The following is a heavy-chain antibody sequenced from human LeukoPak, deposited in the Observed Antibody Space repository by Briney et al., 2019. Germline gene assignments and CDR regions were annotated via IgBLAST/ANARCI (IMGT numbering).Heavy chain of an antibody. D-gene: IGHD3-3*01. V-gene: IGHV1-8*03. CDR3: ARATYYDFWSGPNDP. J-gene: IGHJ5*02. CDR2: MNPNSGNT. CDR1: GGTLSNHA. Sequence: ASVKVSCKASGGTLSNHAVSWVRQAPGQGLEWMGRMNPNSGNTGYAQKFQGRVTITRNTSISTAYMELSSLRSEDTAVYYCARATYYDFWSGPNDPWGQGTLVTVSS.